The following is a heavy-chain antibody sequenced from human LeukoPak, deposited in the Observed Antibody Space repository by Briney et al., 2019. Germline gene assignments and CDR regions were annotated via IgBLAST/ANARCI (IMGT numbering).Heavy chain of an antibody. J-gene: IGHJ6*03. CDR3: ARVDTMVRGVRYYYYMDV. CDR1: GGSISSYY. Sequence: SETLSLTCTVSGGSISSYYWSWIRQPPGKGLEWIGYIYYSGSTNYNPSLKSRVTISVDTSKNQFSLKLSSVTAADTAVYYCARVDTMVRGVRYYYYMDVWGKGTTVTVSS. CDR2: IYYSGST. D-gene: IGHD3-10*01. V-gene: IGHV4-59*01.